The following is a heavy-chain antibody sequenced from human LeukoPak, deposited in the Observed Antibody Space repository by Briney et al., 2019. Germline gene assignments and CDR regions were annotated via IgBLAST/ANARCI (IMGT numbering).Heavy chain of an antibody. Sequence: ASVKVSRRASGYTFTSYDINWVRQATGQGLEWMGWMNPNSGNTGYAQKFQGRVTMTRNTSISTAYMELISLRSEDTAVYYCARWRNYDFWSGYPPIIYYYYGMDVWGHGTTVTVS. D-gene: IGHD3-3*01. V-gene: IGHV1-8*01. CDR2: MNPNSGNT. CDR1: GYTFTSYD. J-gene: IGHJ6*02. CDR3: ARWRNYDFWSGYPPIIYYYYGMDV.